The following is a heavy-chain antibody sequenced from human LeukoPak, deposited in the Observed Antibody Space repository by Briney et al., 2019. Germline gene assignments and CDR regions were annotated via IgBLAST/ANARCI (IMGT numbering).Heavy chain of an antibody. D-gene: IGHD2-2*01. Sequence: PSETLSLTCTVSGGSINSGSYYWSWIRQPAGKGLEWIGYIYYSGSTNYNPSLKSRVTISVDTSKNQFSLKLSSVTAADTAVYYCARRKRGVLAARRRDDAFDIWGQGTMVTVSS. CDR2: IYYSGST. V-gene: IGHV4-61*10. J-gene: IGHJ3*02. CDR3: ARRKRGVLAARRRDDAFDI. CDR1: GGSINSGSYY.